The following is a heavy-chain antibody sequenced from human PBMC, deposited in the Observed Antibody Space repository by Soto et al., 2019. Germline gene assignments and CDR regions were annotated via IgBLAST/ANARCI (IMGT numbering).Heavy chain of an antibody. CDR3: ARGYCSGGSCPRFDP. J-gene: IGHJ5*02. CDR1: GGSISSGGYY. V-gene: IGHV4-31*03. D-gene: IGHD2-15*01. Sequence: SETLSLTCTVSGGSISSGGYYWSWIRQHPGKGLEWIGYIYYSGSTYYNPSLKSRVTISVDTSKNQFSLKLSSVTAADTAVYYCARGYCSGGSCPRFDPWGQGTLVTAPQ. CDR2: IYYSGST.